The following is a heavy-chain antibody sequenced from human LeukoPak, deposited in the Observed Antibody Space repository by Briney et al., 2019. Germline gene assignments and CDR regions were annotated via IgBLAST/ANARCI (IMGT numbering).Heavy chain of an antibody. CDR1: GFTFSYFW. Sequence: PGESLRLSCAAPGFTFSYFWMHWFRQTPGKGLVWVSCINTDGSYSTYADSVKGRFTISRDNVRNTLYLQMNSLRAEDSAVYYCARDFDGPRASDYWGQGISVTVSS. V-gene: IGHV3-74*01. J-gene: IGHJ4*02. CDR3: ARDFDGPRASDY. D-gene: IGHD4-17*01. CDR2: INTDGSYS.